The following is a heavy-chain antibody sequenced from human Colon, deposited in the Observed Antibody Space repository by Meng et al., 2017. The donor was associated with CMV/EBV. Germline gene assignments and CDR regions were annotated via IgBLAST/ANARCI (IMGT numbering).Heavy chain of an antibody. CDR1: GFTFSNSA. CDR3: AADHLKYQELYADHYYYAMDV. CDR2: IVVDSGDK. J-gene: IGHJ6*02. V-gene: IGHV1-58*01. Sequence: SVKVSCKASGFTFSNSAVQWVRQARGQHLEWIGWIVVDSGDKHYAPKFQERVTISRDTSTSTVYLELGGLRSDDTALYLCAADHLKYQELYADHYYYAMDVWGQGTTVTVSS. D-gene: IGHD1-7*01.